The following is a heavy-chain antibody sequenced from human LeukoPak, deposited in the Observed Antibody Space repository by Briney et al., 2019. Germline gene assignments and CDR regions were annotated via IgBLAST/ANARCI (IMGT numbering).Heavy chain of an antibody. J-gene: IGHJ4*02. Sequence: SETLSLTCAVYGGSFSGYYWSWIRQPPGKGLEWIGEINHSGSTNYNPSLRSRVTIPVDTSKNQFSLKLSSVTAADTAVYYCARGPALLDFWSGYYPDYFDYWGQGTLVTVSS. V-gene: IGHV4-34*01. CDR2: INHSGST. CDR3: ARGPALLDFWSGYYPDYFDY. D-gene: IGHD3-3*01. CDR1: GGSFSGYY.